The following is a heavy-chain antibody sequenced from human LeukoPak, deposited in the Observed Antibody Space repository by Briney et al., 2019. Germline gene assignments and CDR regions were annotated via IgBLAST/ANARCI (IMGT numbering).Heavy chain of an antibody. CDR2: IRYDGSNK. J-gene: IGHJ4*02. CDR1: GFTFSSYE. D-gene: IGHD2-21*02. CDR3: AKTLVVTAIRDFDY. Sequence: GGSLRLSCAASGFTFSSYEMNWVRQAPGKGLEWVAFIRYDGSNKYYADSVKGRFTISRDNSKNTLYLQMNSLRAEDTAVYYCAKTLVVTAIRDFDYWGQGTLVTVSS. V-gene: IGHV3-30*02.